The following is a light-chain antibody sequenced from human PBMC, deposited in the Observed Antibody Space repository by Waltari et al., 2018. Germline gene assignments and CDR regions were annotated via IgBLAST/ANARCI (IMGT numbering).Light chain of an antibody. J-gene: IGKJ3*01. CDR1: QSISSY. Sequence: DIHMTQSPSSLSASVGDRVTITCRASQSISSYLNWYKQKPGKDPNLLIYSYSSLQSGVPSRFSGSGSGTDFTLTISTLQPEDVATYYCQQSYSGPPSFGPGTKVDIK. CDR3: QQSYSGPPS. CDR2: SYS. V-gene: IGKV1-39*01.